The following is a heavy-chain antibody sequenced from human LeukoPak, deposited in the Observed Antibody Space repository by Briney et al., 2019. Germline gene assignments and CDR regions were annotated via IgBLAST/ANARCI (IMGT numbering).Heavy chain of an antibody. V-gene: IGHV4-38-2*02. CDR3: ARDGGEWELLDY. Sequence: SETLSLTCAVSGYSISSGYYWGWIRQPPGKGLEWIGSIYHSGTTYYNPSLKSRVTISIDTSKNQFSLKLSSVTAADTAVYYCARDGGEWELLDYWGQGTLVTVSS. CDR1: GYSISSGYY. J-gene: IGHJ4*02. D-gene: IGHD1-26*01. CDR2: IYHSGTT.